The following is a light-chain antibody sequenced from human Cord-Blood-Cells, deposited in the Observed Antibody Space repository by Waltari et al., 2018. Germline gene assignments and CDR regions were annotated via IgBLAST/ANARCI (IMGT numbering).Light chain of an antibody. J-gene: IGKJ1*01. Sequence: DIHMTQSPSTLCASVDDRLPIPCRASQSISSWLAWYQQKPGTAPKLLIYKASSLESGVPRRFGGSGAGTEFTLIISILQPDDFVTYYCQQYNSYSRTFGQGTKVEIK. CDR1: QSISSW. CDR3: QQYNSYSRT. CDR2: KAS. V-gene: IGKV1-5*03.